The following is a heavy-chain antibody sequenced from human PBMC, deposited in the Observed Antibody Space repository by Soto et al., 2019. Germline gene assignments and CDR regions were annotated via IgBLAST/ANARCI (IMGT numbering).Heavy chain of an antibody. CDR1: GGSFSGYY. D-gene: IGHD6-19*01. V-gene: IGHV4-34*01. CDR3: ARARVGPGAVAGTSCFDP. J-gene: IGHJ5*02. Sequence: LSLTCAVYGGSFSGYYWSWIRQPPGKGLEWIGEINHSGSTNYNPSLKSRVTISVDTSKNQFSLKLSSVTAADTAVYYCARARVGPGAVAGTSCFDPWGQGTLVTVSS. CDR2: INHSGST.